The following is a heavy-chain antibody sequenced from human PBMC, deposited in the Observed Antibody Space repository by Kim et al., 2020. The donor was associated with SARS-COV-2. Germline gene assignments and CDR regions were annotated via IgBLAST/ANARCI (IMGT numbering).Heavy chain of an antibody. V-gene: IGHV3-23*01. CDR1: GFTFSTYG. Sequence: GGSLRLSCAAFGFTFSTYGMTWVRQAPGKGLEWVSAISDSGGSTYYATSVKGRFTISRDNYNNTLYLQMNSLRAEDTAIYYCAKRDGYVCGQGTTVTVSS. CDR3: AKRDGYV. CDR2: ISDSGGST. J-gene: IGHJ6*02.